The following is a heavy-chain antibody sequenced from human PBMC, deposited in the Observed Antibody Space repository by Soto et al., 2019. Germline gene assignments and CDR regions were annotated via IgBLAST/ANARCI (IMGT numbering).Heavy chain of an antibody. CDR1: GYNLREHG. CDR2: ISGDDVNR. CDR3: GREGQQLAQEEYFQFNGVDV. Sequence: QVHLVQSGVEVKKPGASVKVSCTAHGYNLREHGVSWLRQVPGQGFEWMGWISGDDVNRRSSQRLQDRLTMTTDTTTNIATMEPRSLRSDDTAVYFCGREGQQLAQEEYFQFNGVDVWGQGTSVTVSS. J-gene: IGHJ6*02. D-gene: IGHD6-13*01. V-gene: IGHV1-18*01.